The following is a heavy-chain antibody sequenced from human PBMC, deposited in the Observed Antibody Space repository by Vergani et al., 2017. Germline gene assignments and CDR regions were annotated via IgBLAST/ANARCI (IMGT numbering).Heavy chain of an antibody. V-gene: IGHV1-18*01. CDR3: ARDREIYGSGSYWLYFDY. D-gene: IGHD3-10*01. CDR2: ISAYNGNT. J-gene: IGHJ4*02. CDR1: GYTFTSYG. Sequence: QVQLVQSGAAVKKPGASVKVSCKASGYTFTSYGISWVRQAPGQGLEWMGWISAYNGNTNYAQKIQGRVTMTTDTSTSTAYMELRSLRSDDTAVYYCARDREIYGSGSYWLYFDYWGQGTLVTVSS.